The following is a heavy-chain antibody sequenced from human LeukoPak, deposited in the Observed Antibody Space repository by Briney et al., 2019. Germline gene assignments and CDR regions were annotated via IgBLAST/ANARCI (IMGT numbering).Heavy chain of an antibody. V-gene: IGHV1-8*03. CDR2: MYPNSGNT. CDR3: ARVKVDCSGGSCYLTFDY. CDR1: VYTFTSYD. Sequence: GSSVKVSCKASVYTFTSYDFNWVRQATAQGLDWMGWMYPNSGNTGDAQKLQGRVTITADVSTSTAYMELSSLRSEDTAVYYCARVKVDCSGGSCYLTFDYWGQGTLVTVSS. J-gene: IGHJ4*02. D-gene: IGHD2-15*01.